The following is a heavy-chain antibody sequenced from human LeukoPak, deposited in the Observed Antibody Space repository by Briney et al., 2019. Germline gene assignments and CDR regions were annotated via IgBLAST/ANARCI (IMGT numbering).Heavy chain of an antibody. CDR3: ARGSMVGATRNYFDY. Sequence: HGGSLQISCKGSGYRITTYWIGGVRPLPGKGLEWMGIIYPGDSDTRYSPSFQGQVTISADKSISTAYLQWSDLKASDTAIYYCARGSMVGATRNYFDYWGQGTQVTVSS. V-gene: IGHV5-51*01. CDR1: GYRITTYW. J-gene: IGHJ4*02. D-gene: IGHD1-26*01. CDR2: IYPGDSDT.